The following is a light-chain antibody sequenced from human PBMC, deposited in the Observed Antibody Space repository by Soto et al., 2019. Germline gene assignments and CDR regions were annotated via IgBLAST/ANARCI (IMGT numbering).Light chain of an antibody. J-gene: IGLJ2*01. CDR3: GTWDGSLSAVV. CDR1: SSNIGNNY. CDR2: ENN. Sequence: QSVLTQPPSVSAAPGQRVTISCSGSSSNIGNNYVSWYQQLPGTAPKLLIYENNKRPSGIPDRFSGSKSGTSATLGITGLQTGDEADYYCGTWDGSLSAVVFGAGTKLTVL. V-gene: IGLV1-51*02.